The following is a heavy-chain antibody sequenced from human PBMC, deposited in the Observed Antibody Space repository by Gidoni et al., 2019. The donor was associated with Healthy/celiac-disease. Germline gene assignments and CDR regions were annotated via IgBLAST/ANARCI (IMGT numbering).Heavy chain of an antibody. CDR3: ARDLGGYSNIVDY. D-gene: IGHD4-4*01. CDR1: GFTFSSYG. J-gene: IGHJ4*02. V-gene: IGHV3-33*01. Sequence: QVQLVASGGGVVQPGRSLRLSVAASGFTFSSYGMHWVRQPPAKGLEWVAVIWYDGSNKYYADSVKGRFTISRDNSKNTLYLQMNSLRAEDTAVYYCARDLGGYSNIVDYWGQGTLVTVSS. CDR2: IWYDGSNK.